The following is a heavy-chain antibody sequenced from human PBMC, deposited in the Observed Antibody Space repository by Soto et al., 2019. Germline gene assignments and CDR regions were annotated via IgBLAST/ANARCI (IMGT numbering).Heavy chain of an antibody. CDR3: VTSPFDILAVPALLDY. CDR2: ISASGVIT. J-gene: IGHJ4*02. V-gene: IGHV3-23*01. Sequence: GGSLRLSCAAPGFTFAGCGMNWVRQAPGKGLEWVSSISASGVITYYADSVKGRFTISRDNSKNTVYLQMNSLSAEDTAVYYCVTSPFDILAVPALLDYWGQATLMTFSS. D-gene: IGHD2-2*01. CDR1: GFTFAGCG.